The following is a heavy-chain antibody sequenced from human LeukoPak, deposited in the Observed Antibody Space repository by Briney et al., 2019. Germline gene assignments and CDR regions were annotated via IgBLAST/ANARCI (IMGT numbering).Heavy chain of an antibody. D-gene: IGHD6-13*01. V-gene: IGHV3-33*01. CDR2: IWYDGSNK. CDR3: ASLEQLPDS. J-gene: IGHJ4*02. CDR1: GFTFSSYG. Sequence: PGRSLRLSCAASGFTFSSYGMHWVRQAPGKGLEWVAVIWYDGSNKYYADSVKGRFTISRDNSKNTLYLQMNSLRAEDTAVYYCASLEQLPDSWGQGTLVTVSS.